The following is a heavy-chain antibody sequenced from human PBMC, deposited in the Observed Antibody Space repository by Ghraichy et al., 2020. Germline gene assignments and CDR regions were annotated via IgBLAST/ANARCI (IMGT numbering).Heavy chain of an antibody. V-gene: IGHV3-7*01. CDR3: ARTITMIVVVITTGLDY. CDR2: IKQDGSEK. CDR1: GFTFSSYW. J-gene: IGHJ4*02. D-gene: IGHD3-22*01. Sequence: LSLTCAASGFTFSSYWMSWVRQAPGKGLEWVANIKQDGSEKYYVDSVKGRFTISRDNAKNSLYLQMNSLRAEDTAVYYCARTITMIVVVITTGLDYWGQGTLVTVSS.